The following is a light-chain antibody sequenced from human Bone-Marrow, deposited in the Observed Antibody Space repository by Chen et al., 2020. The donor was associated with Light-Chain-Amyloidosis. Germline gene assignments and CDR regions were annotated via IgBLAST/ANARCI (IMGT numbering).Light chain of an antibody. CDR1: DLPTKY. Sequence: SYELTQPPSVSVSPGQTARITCSGDDLPTKYAYWYQQKPGQAPVLVIHRETERPSGISERFSGSSSGNTATLTISGVQAEDEADYHCQSADSSGTYEVIFGGGTKLTVL. CDR3: QSADSSGTYEVI. J-gene: IGLJ2*01. V-gene: IGLV3-25*03. CDR2: RET.